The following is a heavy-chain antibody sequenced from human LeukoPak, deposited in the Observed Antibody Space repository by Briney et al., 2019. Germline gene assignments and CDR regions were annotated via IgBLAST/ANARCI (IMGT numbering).Heavy chain of an antibody. J-gene: IGHJ3*02. D-gene: IGHD5-12*01. Sequence: VGSLRLSCAASGFTFSSYAMTWVRQGPGKGLEWVSDISGGGGSTYYADSVKGRLTISRDNSKNTLYLQMHSLRAEDTAVYYCAIYSGYGTSAFDIWGQGTMVTVSS. CDR3: AIYSGYGTSAFDI. CDR1: GFTFSSYA. V-gene: IGHV3-23*01. CDR2: ISGGGGST.